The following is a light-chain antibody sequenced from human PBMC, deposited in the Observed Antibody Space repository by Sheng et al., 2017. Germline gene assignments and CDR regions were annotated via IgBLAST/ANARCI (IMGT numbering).Light chain of an antibody. Sequence: DIVMTQSPLSLPVTPGEPASISCRSSQSLLHSNGYNYLDWYLQKPGQSPQLLIYMGSYRASGVPDRFTGSGSGTEFTLKISRVEAEDVGVYYCMQALQTPPTFGQGTRLEIK. CDR2: MGS. CDR3: MQALQTPPT. V-gene: IGKV2-28*01. J-gene: IGKJ2*01. CDR1: QSLLHSNGYNY.